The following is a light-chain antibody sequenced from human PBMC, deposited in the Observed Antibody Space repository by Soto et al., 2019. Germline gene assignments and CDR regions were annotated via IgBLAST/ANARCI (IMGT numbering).Light chain of an antibody. V-gene: IGLV1-40*01. CDR2: GNS. CDR1: SSNIGAGYD. Sequence: QSVLTQPPSVSGAPGQRVTISCTGSSSNIGAGYDVHWYQQLPGTAPKLLIYGNSNRPSGVPDRFSGSKSGTSASLAMTGLQAEDEADYYCQSYDSSLSGLVFGGGTKVTVL. J-gene: IGLJ2*01. CDR3: QSYDSSLSGLV.